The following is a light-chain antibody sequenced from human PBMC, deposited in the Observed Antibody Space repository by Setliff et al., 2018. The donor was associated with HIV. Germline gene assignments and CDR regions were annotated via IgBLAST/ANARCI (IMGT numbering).Light chain of an antibody. CDR1: TGAVTSGHY. CDR2: DSS. CDR3: LLSYSGARWV. Sequence: QPVVTQEPSLTVSPGGTVTLTCGSSTGAVTSGHYPYWFQQKPGQAPRTLIYDSSKKHSWTPARFSASLLGGEAALTLSGALPEDEAEYYCLLSYSGARWVFGGGTKVTVL. J-gene: IGLJ3*02. V-gene: IGLV7-46*01.